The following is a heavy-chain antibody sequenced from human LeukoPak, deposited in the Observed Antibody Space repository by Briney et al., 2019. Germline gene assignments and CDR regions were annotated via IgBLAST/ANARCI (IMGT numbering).Heavy chain of an antibody. D-gene: IGHD3-3*01. CDR2: IYTSGST. Sequence: PSETLSLTCAVSGGSFSGFYWSWIRQPAGKGLEWIGRIYTSGSTNYNPSLKSRVTMSVDTSKKQFSLKLSSVTAADTAVYYCARVHGIFGVADYYYHMDVWGKGTTVTVSS. V-gene: IGHV4-4*07. CDR1: GGSFSGFY. CDR3: ARVHGIFGVADYYYHMDV. J-gene: IGHJ6*03.